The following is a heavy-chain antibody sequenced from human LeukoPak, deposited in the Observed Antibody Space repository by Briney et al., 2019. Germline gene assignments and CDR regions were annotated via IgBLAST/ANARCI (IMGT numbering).Heavy chain of an antibody. CDR1: GFTFDDYA. CDR3: AKTAVAAYFDY. CDR2: ISWNSGSM. D-gene: IGHD6-19*01. Sequence: GGSLRLSCAASGFTFDDYAMHWVRQAPGKGLEWVSGISWNSGSMGYADSVKGRFTISRDNAKNSLYLQMNSLRAEDTALYYCAKTAVAAYFDYWGQGTLVTVSS. V-gene: IGHV3-9*01. J-gene: IGHJ4*02.